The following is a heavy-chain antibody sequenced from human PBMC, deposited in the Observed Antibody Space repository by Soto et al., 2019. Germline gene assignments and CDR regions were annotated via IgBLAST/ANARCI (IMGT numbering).Heavy chain of an antibody. CDR1: GFTVSSNY. CDR2: IYSGGST. CDR3: ARDGKQAGLSFDY. J-gene: IGHJ4*02. V-gene: IGHV3-66*01. Sequence: GGSLRLSCAASGFTVSSNYMSWVRQAPGKGLEWVSVIYSGGSTYYADSVKGRFTISRDNSKNTLYLQMNSLRAEDTAVYYCARDGKQAGLSFDYWGQGTLVTVSS. D-gene: IGHD6-13*01.